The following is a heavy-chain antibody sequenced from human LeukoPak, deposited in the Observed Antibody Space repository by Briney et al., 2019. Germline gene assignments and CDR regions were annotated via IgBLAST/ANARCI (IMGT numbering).Heavy chain of an antibody. CDR2: TNSDGSSI. Sequence: GGSLRLSCAASGFTFSSYWMHWVRQAPGKGLVWVSRTNSDGSSISYADSVKGRFTISRDNAKKTLFLQMNSLTAEDTAVYYCAKGTAVADIYFDYWGQGTLVTVSS. J-gene: IGHJ4*02. D-gene: IGHD6-19*01. CDR3: AKGTAVADIYFDY. CDR1: GFTFSSYW. V-gene: IGHV3-74*01.